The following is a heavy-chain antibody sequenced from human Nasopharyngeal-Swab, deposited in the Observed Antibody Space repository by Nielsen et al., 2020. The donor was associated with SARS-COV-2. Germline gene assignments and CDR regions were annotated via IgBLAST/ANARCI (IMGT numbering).Heavy chain of an antibody. D-gene: IGHD1-26*01. Sequence: GESLKISCAASGFTFNDYYMSWIRQAPGKGLDWVAVISYDGTEKYYADSVKGRFTISRDNAKNTLFLQMNSLRAEDTAVYYCARAGATTYYFDYWGQGTLVTVSS. CDR3: ARAGATTYYFDY. CDR2: ISYDGTEK. J-gene: IGHJ4*02. CDR1: GFTFNDYY. V-gene: IGHV3-30*03.